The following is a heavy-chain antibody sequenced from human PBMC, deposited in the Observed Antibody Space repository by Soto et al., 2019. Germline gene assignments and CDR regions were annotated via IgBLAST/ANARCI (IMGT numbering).Heavy chain of an antibody. D-gene: IGHD3-3*01. J-gene: IGHJ6*02. CDR2: IYPGDSDT. CDR3: PRRFDFWSGSGRYYYGLDV. Sequence: PGESLKISCKGSGYSFTSYWIVWVRQMPGKGLEWMGIIYPGDSDTRYSPSFQGQVTISADKSISTAYLQWSSLKASDTAMYYCPRRFDFWSGSGRYYYGLDVWGQGTTVTVSS. CDR1: GYSFTSYW. V-gene: IGHV5-51*01.